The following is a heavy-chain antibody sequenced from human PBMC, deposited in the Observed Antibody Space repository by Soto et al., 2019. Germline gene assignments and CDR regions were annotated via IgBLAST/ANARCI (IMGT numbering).Heavy chain of an antibody. CDR1: GGSVSSGSYY. Sequence: QVQLQESGPGLVKPSETLSLTCTVSGGSVSSGSYYWSWIRQPPGKGLEWIGYIYYSGSTNYNPSLNSRVTISVDTSKNQFSLKLSSVTAADTAVYYCAREQGVGRPLRGDAFDIWGQGTMVTVSS. J-gene: IGHJ3*02. CDR3: AREQGVGRPLRGDAFDI. D-gene: IGHD3-10*01. V-gene: IGHV4-61*01. CDR2: IYYSGST.